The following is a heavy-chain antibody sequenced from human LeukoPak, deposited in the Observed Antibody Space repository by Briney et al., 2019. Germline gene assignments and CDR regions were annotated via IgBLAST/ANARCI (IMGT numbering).Heavy chain of an antibody. CDR2: IYDSGST. CDR1: GAAISSSNW. J-gene: IGHJ5*02. D-gene: IGHD6-6*01. V-gene: IGHV4-4*02. Sequence: PSETLSLTCAVSGAAISSSNWWSWVRQPPGKGLEWIGEIYDSGSTNYNPSLKSRVTISEDKSKNQFSLKLSSVTAAGTAVYYCARQGIIAARPGWFDPWGQGTLVTVSS. CDR3: ARQGIIAARPGWFDP.